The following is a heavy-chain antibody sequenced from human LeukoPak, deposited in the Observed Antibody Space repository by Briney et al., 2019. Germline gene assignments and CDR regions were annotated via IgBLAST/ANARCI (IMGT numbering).Heavy chain of an antibody. CDR3: AKDQPIKGGFDP. Sequence: PGGSLRLSCVASGFSLTTYGMLWVRQAPGKGLQWVAFMRSDGTSKYYGDSVEGRFTISRDNSKSTLYLLMNSLSAEDTGIYYCAKDQPIKGGFDPWGQGTPVTVSS. V-gene: IGHV3-30*02. CDR2: MRSDGTSK. D-gene: IGHD3-16*01. J-gene: IGHJ5*02. CDR1: GFSLTTYG.